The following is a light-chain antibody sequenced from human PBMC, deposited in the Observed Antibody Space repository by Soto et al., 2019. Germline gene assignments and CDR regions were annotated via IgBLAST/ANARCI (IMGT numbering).Light chain of an antibody. CDR1: QSITSSY. CDR3: QQYGSPLWT. V-gene: IGKV3-20*01. J-gene: IGKJ1*01. CDR2: GTI. Sequence: EVVLTQSPGTLSLSPGEIATLSCRASQSITSSYLAWYQQKPGQAPRLLISGTISRATGIPDRFSGSGSGTDFTLTISRLEPEDFAVYYCQQYGSPLWTFGQGTKVEIK.